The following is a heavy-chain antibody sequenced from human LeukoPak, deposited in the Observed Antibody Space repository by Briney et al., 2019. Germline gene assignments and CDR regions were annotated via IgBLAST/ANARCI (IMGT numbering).Heavy chain of an antibody. CDR3: AKRREGAFDY. CDR2: ISGSDSNT. J-gene: IGHJ4*02. Sequence: GGSLRLSRAASGFTFSSYAMSWVRQAPGKGLDWVSAISGSDSNTYYADSVKGRFTISRDNSKNTLYLQMNSLRAEDTAKYYCAKRREGAFDYWGQGILVTVSS. CDR1: GFTFSSYA. D-gene: IGHD1-26*01. V-gene: IGHV3-23*01.